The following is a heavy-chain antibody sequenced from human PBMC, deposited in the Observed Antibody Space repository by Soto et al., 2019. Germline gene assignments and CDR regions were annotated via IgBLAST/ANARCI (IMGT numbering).Heavy chain of an antibody. CDR1: GFNFKKFA. CDR3: AKADGEQWLLPHLDK. Sequence: EVQLLESGGGVVQPGGSLRLSCVASGFNFKKFAMSWVRQAPGEGLEWVSGISCCGGSTSYADSVKGRFSIARDDSTITLSLQMNNLRLDDTAQYYCAKADGEQWLLPHLDKWGQGTLVTVS. D-gene: IGHD6-19*01. J-gene: IGHJ4*02. CDR2: ISCCGGST. V-gene: IGHV3-23*01.